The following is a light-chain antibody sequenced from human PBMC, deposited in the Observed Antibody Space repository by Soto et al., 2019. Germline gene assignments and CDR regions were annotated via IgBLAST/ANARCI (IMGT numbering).Light chain of an antibody. CDR3: SSFTTVNTLV. Sequence: QSALTQPASVSGSPGQSITISCTGVNSDVGNYNYVSWYQQHPGEAPRLLIHEVTNRPSGVSDRLSGSKSGNMASLTISGLQAEDEADYYGSSFTTVNTLVFGGGTKLTVL. J-gene: IGLJ1*01. V-gene: IGLV2-14*01. CDR1: NSDVGNYNY. CDR2: EVT.